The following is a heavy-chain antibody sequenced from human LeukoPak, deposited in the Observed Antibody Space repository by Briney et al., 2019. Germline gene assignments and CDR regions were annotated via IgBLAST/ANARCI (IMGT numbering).Heavy chain of an antibody. J-gene: IGHJ5*02. CDR1: GYTFTGYY. D-gene: IGHD6-19*01. CDR3: AREGPLPYSSDTYNWLDP. V-gene: IGHV1-2*02. Sequence: GASVKVSCKASGYTFTGYYMHWVRQAPGQGLEWMGWINSNSGGTNYAQKFQGRVTMTRDTSISTAYMELNTLRSDDTAIYYCAREGPLPYSSDTYNWLDPWGQGTLVTVSS. CDR2: INSNSGGT.